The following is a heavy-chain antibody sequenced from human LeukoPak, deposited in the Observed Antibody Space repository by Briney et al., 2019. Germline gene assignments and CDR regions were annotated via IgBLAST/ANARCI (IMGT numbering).Heavy chain of an antibody. J-gene: IGHJ4*02. CDR3: ARGTRSGPVEDY. D-gene: IGHD3-10*01. V-gene: IGHV1-3*01. Sequence: ASVKVSCKASGYTFTSYAMHWVRQAPGQRLEWRGWINAGNGNTTYSQKFQGRVTITRDTSASTAYMELSSLRSEDTAVYYCARGTRSGPVEDYWGQGTLVTVSS. CDR1: GYTFTSYA. CDR2: INAGNGNT.